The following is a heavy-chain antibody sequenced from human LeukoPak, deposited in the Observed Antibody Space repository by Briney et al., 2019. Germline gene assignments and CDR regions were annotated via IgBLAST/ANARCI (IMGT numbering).Heavy chain of an antibody. D-gene: IGHD6-19*01. CDR1: GYSFTSYS. Sequence: GESLKISCKGSGYSFTSYSIGWFRQLPGKGLDWLGIISHGDSDTRYSPSFQGQVSISADKSISTAYLQWSSVKAADTAMYYCARLRSGWDFDYWGQGSLVTVSS. CDR3: ARLRSGWDFDY. J-gene: IGHJ4*02. V-gene: IGHV5-51*01. CDR2: ISHGDSDT.